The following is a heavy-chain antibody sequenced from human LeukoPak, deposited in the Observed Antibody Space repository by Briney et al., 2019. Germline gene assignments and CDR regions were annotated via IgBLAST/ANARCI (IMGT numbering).Heavy chain of an antibody. Sequence: GGSLRLSCAASGFTFSSYSMNWVRQAPGKGLEWVSYISSSSSTIYYADSVKGRFTISRDNAKNSLYLQMNSLRAEDTAVYYCAREKDTAMVRHPFYDYWGQGTLVTVSS. J-gene: IGHJ4*02. D-gene: IGHD5-18*01. CDR2: ISSSSSTI. CDR3: AREKDTAMVRHPFYDY. V-gene: IGHV3-48*04. CDR1: GFTFSSYS.